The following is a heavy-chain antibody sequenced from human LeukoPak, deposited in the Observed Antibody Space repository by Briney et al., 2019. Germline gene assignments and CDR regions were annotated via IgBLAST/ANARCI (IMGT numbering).Heavy chain of an antibody. D-gene: IGHD4-17*01. J-gene: IGHJ4*02. CDR1: GGSISSSNW. Sequence: SETLSLTCAVSGGSISSSNWWSWVRQPPGKGLEWIGEIYHSGSTNYNPSLKSRVAISVDKSKNQFSLKLSSVTAADTAVYYCARADYGDYETFDYWGQGTLVTVSS. CDR2: IYHSGST. V-gene: IGHV4-4*02. CDR3: ARADYGDYETFDY.